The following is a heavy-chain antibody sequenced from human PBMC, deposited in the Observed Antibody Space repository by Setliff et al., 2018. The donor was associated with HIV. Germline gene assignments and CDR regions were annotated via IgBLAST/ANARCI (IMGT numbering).Heavy chain of an antibody. CDR3: ARGLSIFGVATPGFYSFMDV. CDR1: GGSVSSGSYH. V-gene: IGHV4-61*01. Sequence: SETLSLTCTVSGGSVSSGSYHWGWIRQPPGKGLEWIGYIYYTGTTDYSPSFKSRVTISLDTSKTQFSLTLNSVTAADTAVYYCARGLSIFGVATPGFYSFMDVWGKGTTVTVPS. CDR2: IYYTGTT. D-gene: IGHD3-3*01. J-gene: IGHJ6*03.